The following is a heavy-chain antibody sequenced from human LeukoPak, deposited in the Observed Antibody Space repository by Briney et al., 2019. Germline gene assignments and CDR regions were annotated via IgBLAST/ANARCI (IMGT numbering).Heavy chain of an antibody. CDR2: IYPGDSDT. CDR3: ARARTYYDFWSGYRDAFDI. V-gene: IGHV5-51*01. CDR1: GYSLTSYW. D-gene: IGHD3-3*01. Sequence: GESMKISCKGSGYSLTSYWIGWVRQMPGKGLEWMGIIYPGDSDTRYSPSFQGQVTISADKSISTAYLQWSSLKASDTAMYYCARARTYYDFWSGYRDAFDIWGQGTMVTVSS. J-gene: IGHJ3*02.